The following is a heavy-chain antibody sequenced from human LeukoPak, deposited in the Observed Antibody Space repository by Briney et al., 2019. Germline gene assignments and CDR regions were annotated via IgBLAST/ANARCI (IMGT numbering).Heavy chain of an antibody. J-gene: IGHJ4*02. Sequence: SETLSLTCVVYGGSFSGYYWSWIRQPPGKGLEWIGEINHSGSTNYNPSLKSRVTISVDTSKNQFSLKLSSVTAADTAVYYCARVEDSGYDWGYFDYWGQGTLVTVSS. CDR1: GGSFSGYY. D-gene: IGHD5-12*01. V-gene: IGHV4-34*01. CDR3: ARVEDSGYDWGYFDY. CDR2: INHSGST.